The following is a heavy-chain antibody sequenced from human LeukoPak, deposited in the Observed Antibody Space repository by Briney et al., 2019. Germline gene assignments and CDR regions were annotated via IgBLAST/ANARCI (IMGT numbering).Heavy chain of an antibody. CDR2: IGISGAI. Sequence: GESLRLACAASGFTLSGYSMNWVRQAPGKGLEWVSHIGISGAIYYGDNVKGRFTISRDNAKNSLYLQMNSLGAEDTAVYYCSTAKFDSWGQGTLVTVSS. CDR1: GFTLSGYS. J-gene: IGHJ4*02. V-gene: IGHV3-48*01. CDR3: STAKFDS.